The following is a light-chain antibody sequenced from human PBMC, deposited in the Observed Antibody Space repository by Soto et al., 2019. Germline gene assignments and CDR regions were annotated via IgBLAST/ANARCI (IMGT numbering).Light chain of an antibody. CDR2: GAS. V-gene: IGKV1-27*01. Sequence: DFQMTQSPSSLSASVGDRVTITCRASQGISNFLAWYQQKAGKVPKILIYGASTLHSGVPSRFSGSGSGTDFTLTISSLQPEDVATYYCQKYGSAPWTFGPGTKVEIK. CDR1: QGISNF. J-gene: IGKJ1*01. CDR3: QKYGSAPWT.